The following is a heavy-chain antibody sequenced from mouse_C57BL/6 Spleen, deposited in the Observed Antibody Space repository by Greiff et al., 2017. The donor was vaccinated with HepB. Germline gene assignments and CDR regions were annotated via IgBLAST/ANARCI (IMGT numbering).Heavy chain of an antibody. Sequence: EVKLQESGPGMVKPSQSLSLTCTVTGYSITSGYDWHWIRHFPGNKLEWMGYISYSGSTNYNPSLKSRISITHDTSKNHFFLKLNSVTTEDTATYYCAREFYGNWYFDVWGTGTTVTVSS. CDR1: GYSITSGYD. CDR2: ISYSGST. V-gene: IGHV3-1*01. CDR3: AREFYGNWYFDV. J-gene: IGHJ1*03. D-gene: IGHD2-1*01.